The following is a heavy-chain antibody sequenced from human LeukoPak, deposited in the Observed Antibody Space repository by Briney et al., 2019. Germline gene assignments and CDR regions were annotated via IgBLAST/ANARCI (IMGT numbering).Heavy chain of an antibody. D-gene: IGHD4/OR15-4a*01. V-gene: IGHV3-74*01. Sequence: PGGSLRLSCAASEFYWMHWVRQAPGKGLVWVSRNADSVKGRFTISRDNAMNTLYLQMNSLRAEDTAVYYCARVPRGCYSFDYWGQGTLVTVSS. CDR1: EFYW. CDR3: ARVPRGCYSFDY. CDR2: N. J-gene: IGHJ4*02.